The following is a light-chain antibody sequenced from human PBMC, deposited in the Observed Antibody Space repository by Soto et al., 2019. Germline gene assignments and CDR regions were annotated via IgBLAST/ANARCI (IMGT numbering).Light chain of an antibody. V-gene: IGLV4-69*01. CDR3: QTWGTGIWV. CDR1: SGHSSYA. J-gene: IGLJ3*02. CDR2: LNSDGSH. Sequence: QSVLTQSPSASASLGASVKLTCTLSSGHSSYAIAWHQQQPEKGPRYLMKLNSDGSHSKGDGIPDRFSGSSSGAERYLTIASLQSEHEADYYCQTWGTGIWVFGGGTKLTVL.